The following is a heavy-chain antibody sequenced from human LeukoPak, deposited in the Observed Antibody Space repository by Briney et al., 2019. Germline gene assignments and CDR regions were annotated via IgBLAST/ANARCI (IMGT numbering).Heavy chain of an antibody. D-gene: IGHD3-22*01. CDR2: ISYDGSYE. Sequence: GGSLRLSCAASRFIFSTYGMHWVRQAPGKGLEWVAVISYDGSYESYADSVKGRFTVSRDNSKNTLYLQMNSLRAEDTAVYFCVEGGAPSYYDGSGDAYFDYWGQGTLVTVSS. CDR1: RFIFSTYG. CDR3: VEGGAPSYYDGSGDAYFDY. J-gene: IGHJ4*02. V-gene: IGHV3-30*18.